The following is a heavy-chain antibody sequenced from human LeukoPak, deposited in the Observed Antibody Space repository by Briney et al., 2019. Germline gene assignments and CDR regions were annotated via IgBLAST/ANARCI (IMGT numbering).Heavy chain of an antibody. CDR1: GYNFTNFW. J-gene: IGHJ4*02. D-gene: IGHD2-15*01. CDR3: ARSSVEIAAQIDY. CDR2: IYPGDSDT. Sequence: GESLKISCKGSGYNFTNFWIGWVRQLPGKGLEWMGIIYPGDSDTRYSPSFQGQVTISADKSISTAYLQWSSLKASDTAMYYCARSSVEIAAQIDYWGQGTLVTVSS. V-gene: IGHV5-51*01.